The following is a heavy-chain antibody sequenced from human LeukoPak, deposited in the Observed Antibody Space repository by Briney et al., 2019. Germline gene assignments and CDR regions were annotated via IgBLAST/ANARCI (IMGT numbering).Heavy chain of an antibody. CDR2: IISIFGTA. J-gene: IGHJ4*02. CDR3: ASRSDPPGIDY. V-gene: IGHV1-69*06. CDR1: GGTFSSYA. Sequence: SVKVSCKASGGTFSSYAISWVRQAPGQGLEWMGGIISIFGTANYAQKFQGRVTITADKSTSTAYMELSSLRSEDTAVYYCASRSDPPGIDYWGQGTLVTVSS. D-gene: IGHD3-3*01.